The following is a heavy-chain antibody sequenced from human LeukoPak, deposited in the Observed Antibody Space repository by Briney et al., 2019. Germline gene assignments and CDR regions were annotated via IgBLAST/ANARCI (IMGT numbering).Heavy chain of an antibody. CDR1: GFTFSSYS. D-gene: IGHD2-15*01. Sequence: GGSLRLSCATSGFTFSSYSMQWVRQAPGKGLEWVAVIWVDGSKKFYADSVEGRFTISRDDSKSTLYLQMNSLRAEDTAVYYCARDQGYCSGGRCHSHFDYWGQGTLVTVSS. V-gene: IGHV3-33*01. CDR3: ARDQGYCSGGRCHSHFDY. CDR2: IWVDGSKK. J-gene: IGHJ4*02.